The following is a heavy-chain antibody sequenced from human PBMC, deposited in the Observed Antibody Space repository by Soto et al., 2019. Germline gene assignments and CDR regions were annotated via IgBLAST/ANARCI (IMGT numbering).Heavy chain of an antibody. CDR1: GFTFSSYG. Sequence: GGSLRLSCAASGFTFSSYGMHWVRQAPGKGLEWVAVIWYDGSNKYYADSVKGRFTISRDNSKNTLYLQMNSLRAEDTAVYYCARDGAARLSYYYGMDVWGQGTTVTVSS. CDR2: IWYDGSNK. J-gene: IGHJ6*02. CDR3: ARDGAARLSYYYGMDV. V-gene: IGHV3-33*01. D-gene: IGHD6-6*01.